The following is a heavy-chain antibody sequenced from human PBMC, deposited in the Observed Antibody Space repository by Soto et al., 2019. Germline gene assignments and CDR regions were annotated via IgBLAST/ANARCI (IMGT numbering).Heavy chain of an antibody. D-gene: IGHD2-15*01. CDR3: ARKVHSVDYYGMDV. CDR2: ISGSGGST. V-gene: IGHV3-23*01. CDR1: GFTFSSYA. Sequence: PGGSLRLSCAASGFTFSSYAMSWVRQAPGKGLEWVSAISGSGGSTYYADSVKGRFTISRDNSKNTLYLQMNSLRAEDTAVYYCARKVHSVDYYGMDVWGQGTTVTVSS. J-gene: IGHJ6*02.